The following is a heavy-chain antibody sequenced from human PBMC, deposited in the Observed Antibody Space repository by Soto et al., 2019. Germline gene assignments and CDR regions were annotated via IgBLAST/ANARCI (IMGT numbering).Heavy chain of an antibody. CDR3: ARDGSPYSSSWYPGDAFDI. V-gene: IGHV3-21*01. CDR1: GFTFSSYS. CDR2: ISSSSSYI. J-gene: IGHJ3*02. Sequence: GGSLRLSCAASGFTFSSYSMNWVRQAPGKGLEWVSSISSSSSYIYYADSVKGRFTISRDNAKNSLYLQMNSLRAEDTAVYYCARDGSPYSSSWYPGDAFDIWGQGTMVTVSS. D-gene: IGHD6-13*01.